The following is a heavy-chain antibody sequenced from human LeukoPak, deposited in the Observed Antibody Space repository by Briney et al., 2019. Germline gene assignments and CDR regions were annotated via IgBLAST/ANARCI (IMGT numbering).Heavy chain of an antibody. CDR3: ARVNDILPGSNWFDP. CDR1: GFTFSNAW. Sequence: GSLRLSCAASGFTFSNAWMSWVRQAPGKGLEWIGEINHSGSTNYNPSLKSRVTISVDTSKNQFSLKLSSVTAADTAVYYCARVNDILPGSNWFDPWGQGTLVTVSS. V-gene: IGHV4-34*01. CDR2: INHSGST. D-gene: IGHD3-9*01. J-gene: IGHJ5*02.